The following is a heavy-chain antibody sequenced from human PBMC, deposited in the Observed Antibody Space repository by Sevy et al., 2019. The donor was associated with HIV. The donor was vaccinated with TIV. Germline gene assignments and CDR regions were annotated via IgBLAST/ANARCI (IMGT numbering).Heavy chain of an antibody. V-gene: IGHV4-39*01. CDR2: IYYSGST. J-gene: IGHJ4*02. CDR1: GGSISSSSYY. CDR3: ARHPKGLYYYGSGTQGFDY. Sequence: SDTLSLTCTVSGGSISSSSYYWGWIRQPPGKGLEWIGSIYYSGSTYYNPSLKSRVTISVDTSKNQFSLKLSSVTAADTAVYYCARHPKGLYYYGSGTQGFDYWGQGTLVTVSS. D-gene: IGHD3-10*01.